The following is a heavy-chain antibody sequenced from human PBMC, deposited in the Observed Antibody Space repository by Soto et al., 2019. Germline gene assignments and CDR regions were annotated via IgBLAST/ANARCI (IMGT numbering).Heavy chain of an antibody. Sequence: GGSLSHSCTASGFTFSSYGMHWVRQAPGKGLEWVAVISYDGSNKYYADSVKGRFTISRDNSKNTLYLQMNSLRAEDTAVYYCAKAGTNRRTFWYSSSSAWYYYYGMDVWGQGTTVTVS. CDR1: GFTFSSYG. V-gene: IGHV3-30*18. CDR2: ISYDGSNK. D-gene: IGHD6-6*01. J-gene: IGHJ6*02. CDR3: AKAGTNRRTFWYSSSSAWYYYYGMDV.